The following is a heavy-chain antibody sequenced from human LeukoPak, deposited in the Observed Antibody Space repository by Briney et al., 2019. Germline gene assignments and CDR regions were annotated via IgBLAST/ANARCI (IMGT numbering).Heavy chain of an antibody. CDR3: AREEVAGTFDY. Sequence: GGSLRLSCAASGFTFSSYWMHWVRQAPGKGLVWVSRINSDGSSTSYADSVKGRFTISRDNAKNSLYLQVNSLRAEDTALYYCAREEVAGTFDYWGQGTLVTVSS. CDR1: GFTFSSYW. J-gene: IGHJ4*02. CDR2: INSDGSST. D-gene: IGHD6-19*01. V-gene: IGHV3-74*01.